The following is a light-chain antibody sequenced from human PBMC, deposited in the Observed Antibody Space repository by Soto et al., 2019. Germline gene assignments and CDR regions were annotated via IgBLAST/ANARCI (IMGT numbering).Light chain of an antibody. CDR3: CSYAGNSTSV. V-gene: IGLV2-23*01. J-gene: IGLJ1*01. CDR1: SSNVGTHNL. CDR2: EGS. Sequence: QSALTQPASVSGSPGQSITISCTGTSSNVGTHNLVSWYQQHPGKAPKLMIYEGSKRPSGVSNRFSGSKSGNTASLTISGLQADDEADYYCCSYAGNSTSVFGTGTKVTVL.